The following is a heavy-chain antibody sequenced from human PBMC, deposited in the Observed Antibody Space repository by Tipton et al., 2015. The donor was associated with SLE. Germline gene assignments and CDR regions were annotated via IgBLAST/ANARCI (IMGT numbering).Heavy chain of an antibody. V-gene: IGHV4-59*08. CDR2: VYYSGST. Sequence: TLSLTCTISGDSISTYYWSWIRQPPGKGLEWIGYVYYSGSTNYNASLKSRVTISIDTSRNHFSLSLNSLTAADTAVYYCARHQRSPHIVVVIDWYFDLWGRGTLVTVSS. CDR3: ARHQRSPHIVVVIDWYFDL. J-gene: IGHJ2*01. CDR1: GDSISTYY. D-gene: IGHD2-21*01.